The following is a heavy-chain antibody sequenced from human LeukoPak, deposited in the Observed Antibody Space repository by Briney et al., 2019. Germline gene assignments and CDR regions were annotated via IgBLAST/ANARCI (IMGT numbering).Heavy chain of an antibody. CDR1: GFTFSSYW. CDR3: ARLQDQLLMSYGMDV. CDR2: IKKDGSAK. J-gene: IGHJ6*02. Sequence: GGSLRLSCTASGFTFSSYWMSWVRQAPGKGLEWVAGIKKDGSAKFYVDSVKGRFTISRDNAKNSLYLQMNSLRAEDTAVYYCARLQDQLLMSYGMDVWGQGTTVTVSS. V-gene: IGHV3-7*03. D-gene: IGHD2-2*01.